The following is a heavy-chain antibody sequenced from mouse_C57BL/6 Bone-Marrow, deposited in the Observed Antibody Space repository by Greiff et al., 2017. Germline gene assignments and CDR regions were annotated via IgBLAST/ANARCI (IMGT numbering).Heavy chain of an antibody. Sequence: EVKLVESGGGLVKPGGSLKLSCAASGFTFSDYGMHWVRQAPEKGLEWVAYISSGSSTIYYADTVKGRFTISRDNAKNTLFLQMTSLRSEDTAMYYCARLTTVVAMDYWGQGTSVTVSS. CDR3: ARLTTVVAMDY. D-gene: IGHD1-1*01. J-gene: IGHJ4*01. CDR1: GFTFSDYG. CDR2: ISSGSSTI. V-gene: IGHV5-17*01.